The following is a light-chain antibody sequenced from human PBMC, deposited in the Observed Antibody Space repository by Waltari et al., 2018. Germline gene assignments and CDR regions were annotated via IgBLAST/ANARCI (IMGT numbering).Light chain of an antibody. J-gene: IGLJ2*01. CDR2: SNN. V-gene: IGLV1-44*01. Sequence: QSVLTQPPSASGTPGQRVTISCSGSSSNLGSNTGNWYQQLPGTAPKVLIYSNNQRPSGVPDRFSGSKSGTSASLAISGLQSEDEADYYCAAWDDSLNGVVFGGGTKLTVL. CDR1: SSNLGSNT. CDR3: AAWDDSLNGVV.